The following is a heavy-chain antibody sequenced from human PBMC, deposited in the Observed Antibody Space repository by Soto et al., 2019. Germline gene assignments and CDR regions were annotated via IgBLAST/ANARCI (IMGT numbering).Heavy chain of an antibody. CDR1: GGSISSGDYS. V-gene: IGHV4-30-2*01. D-gene: IGHD3-22*01. J-gene: IGHJ4*02. CDR2: IYYGGSA. CDR3: ARVRREYDNSGHVDY. Sequence: SETLSLTCAVSGGSISSGDYSWNWIRQPPGKGLEWIGYIYYGGSAYYNPSLQSRVTMSVDRSRNQFSLKLNSVTAADTAVYYCARVRREYDNSGHVDYWGQGTLVTVSP.